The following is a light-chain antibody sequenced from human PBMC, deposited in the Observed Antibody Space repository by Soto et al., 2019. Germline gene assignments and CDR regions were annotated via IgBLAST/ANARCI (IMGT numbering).Light chain of an antibody. CDR1: QSVSNN. CDR3: QQYNNWRGT. Sequence: EIVLTQSPGTLSLSPGERATLSCRASQSVSNNYLAWYQQKPGQAPRLLIYGASTRATGIPARFSGSGSGTEFTLTISSLQSEDFAVYYCQQYNNWRGTFGQGTKVDI. J-gene: IGKJ1*01. CDR2: GAS. V-gene: IGKV3-15*01.